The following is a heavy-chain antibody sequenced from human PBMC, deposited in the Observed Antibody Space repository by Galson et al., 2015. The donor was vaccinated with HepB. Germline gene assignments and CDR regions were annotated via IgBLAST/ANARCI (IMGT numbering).Heavy chain of an antibody. V-gene: IGHV3-30-3*02. J-gene: IGHJ6*02. D-gene: IGHD3-3*01. CDR1: GFTFSSYA. CDR3: AKSPTMGYYYGMDV. Sequence: SLRLSCAASGFTFSSYAMHWVRQAPGKGLEWVAVISYDGSNKYYADSVKGRFTISRDNSKNTLYLQMNSLRAEDTAVYYCAKSPTMGYYYGMDVWGQGTTVTVSS. CDR2: ISYDGSNK.